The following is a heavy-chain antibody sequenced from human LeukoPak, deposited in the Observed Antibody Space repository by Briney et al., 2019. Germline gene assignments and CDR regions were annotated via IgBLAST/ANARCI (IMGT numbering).Heavy chain of an antibody. D-gene: IGHD3-22*01. CDR3: ARASSGYDSSGYSI. CDR2: INSDGSST. Sequence: PGGSLRLSCAASGFTFSSYWMLWVRQGPGKGLVWVSRINSDGSSTSYADSVKGRFTISRDNAKNTLYLQMNSLRAEDTAVYYCARASSGYDSSGYSIWGQGTMVTVSS. J-gene: IGHJ3*02. CDR1: GFTFSSYW. V-gene: IGHV3-74*01.